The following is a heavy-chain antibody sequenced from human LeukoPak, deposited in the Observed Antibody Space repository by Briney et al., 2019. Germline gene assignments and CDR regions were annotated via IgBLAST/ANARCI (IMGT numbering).Heavy chain of an antibody. J-gene: IGHJ4*02. CDR2: IYYSGST. CDR3: ARAPNLDY. CDR1: GGSLSSSSYY. V-gene: IGHV4-39*07. Sequence: SETLSLTCTVSGGSLSSSSYYWGWIRQPPGKGLEWIGSIYYSGSTYYNPSLKSRVTISVDTSKNQFSLKLSSVTAADTAVYYCARAPNLDYWGQGTLVTVSS.